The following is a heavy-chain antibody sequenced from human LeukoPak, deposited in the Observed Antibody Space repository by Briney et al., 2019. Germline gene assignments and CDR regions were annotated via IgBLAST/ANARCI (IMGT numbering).Heavy chain of an antibody. V-gene: IGHV3-7*01. CDR1: GFSFSNDW. Sequence: GGSPRLSCAASGFSFSNDWMCWVRQAPGKGLEWVANINQDESKKYYVDSVKGRFTISRDNAKNSLYLQMSSLRAEDTAVYYCARDHAYRTDYWGQGTLVTVSS. D-gene: IGHD2-2*01. CDR3: ARDHAYRTDY. J-gene: IGHJ4*02. CDR2: INQDESKK.